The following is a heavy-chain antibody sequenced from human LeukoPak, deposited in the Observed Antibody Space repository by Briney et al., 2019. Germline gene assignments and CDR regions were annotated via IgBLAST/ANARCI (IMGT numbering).Heavy chain of an antibody. V-gene: IGHV3-21*01. J-gene: IGHJ3*02. CDR3: ARASSKQLAGYLPDGFDI. CDR2: ISSSGTYA. D-gene: IGHD3-9*01. Sequence: GGSLRLSCAASGFTVSSNYMSWVRQAPGKGLEWVSSISSSGTYAYYADSVKGRFTISKDNAKNSLSLQMNSLRADDAAVYYCARASSKQLAGYLPDGFDIWGQGTMVTVSS. CDR1: GFTVSSNY.